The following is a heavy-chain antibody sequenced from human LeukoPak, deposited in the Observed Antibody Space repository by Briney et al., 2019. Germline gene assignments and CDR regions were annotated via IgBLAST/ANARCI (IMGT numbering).Heavy chain of an antibody. V-gene: IGHV1-18*01. CDR1: GHTFTSYG. CDR3: ARDGTYGETHGAFDI. D-gene: IGHD4-17*01. CDR2: ISAYNGNT. Sequence: ASVKVSCKASGHTFTSYGISWVRQAPGQGLEWMGWISAYNGNTNYAQKLQGRVTMTTDTSTSTAYMELRSLRSDDTAVYYCARDGTYGETHGAFDIWGQGTMVTVSS. J-gene: IGHJ3*02.